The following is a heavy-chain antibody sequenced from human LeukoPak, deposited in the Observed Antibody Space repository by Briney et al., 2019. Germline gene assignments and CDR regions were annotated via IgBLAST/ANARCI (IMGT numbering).Heavy chain of an antibody. CDR1: GGSFSGYY. D-gene: IGHD3-22*01. Sequence: SETLSLTCAVYGGSFSGYYWSWLRQPPGKGLEWIGEINHSGSTNYSPSLKSRVTTSVDTSKNQFSLKLSSVTAADTAVYYCARKWIGRVVVNRIWFDPWGQGTLVTVSS. CDR3: ARKWIGRVVVNRIWFDP. V-gene: IGHV4-34*01. J-gene: IGHJ5*02. CDR2: INHSGST.